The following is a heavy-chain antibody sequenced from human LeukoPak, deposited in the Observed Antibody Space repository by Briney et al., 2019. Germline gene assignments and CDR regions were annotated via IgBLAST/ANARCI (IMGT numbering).Heavy chain of an antibody. V-gene: IGHV3-23*01. Sequence: GGSLRLSCAGSGFTFSSYAMSWVRQAPGKGLEWVSAISGSGGSTYYADSVKGRFTISRDNSKNTLYLQMNSLRAEDTAVYYCAKDQSYDRSGYYWGYYYYYGMDVWGQGTTVTVSS. CDR1: GFTFSSYA. CDR3: AKDQSYDRSGYYWGYYYYYGMDV. J-gene: IGHJ6*02. CDR2: ISGSGGST. D-gene: IGHD3-22*01.